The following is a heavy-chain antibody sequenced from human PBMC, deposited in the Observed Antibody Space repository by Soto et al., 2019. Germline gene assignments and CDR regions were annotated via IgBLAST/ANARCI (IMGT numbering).Heavy chain of an antibody. CDR2: INHSGST. Sequence: PSETLSLTCAVYGGSCSGYYWSWIRQPPGKGLEWIGEINHSGSTNYNPSLKSRVTISVDTSKNQFSLKLSSVTAADTAVYYCVSGWEFFDYWGQGTLVTVSS. J-gene: IGHJ4*02. CDR3: VSGWEFFDY. V-gene: IGHV4-34*01. CDR1: GGSCSGYY. D-gene: IGHD3-10*01.